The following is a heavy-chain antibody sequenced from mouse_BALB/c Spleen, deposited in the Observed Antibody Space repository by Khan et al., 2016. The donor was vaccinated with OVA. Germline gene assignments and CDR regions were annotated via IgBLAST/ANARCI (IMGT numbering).Heavy chain of an antibody. D-gene: IGHD3-1*01. Sequence: QIQLVQSGPELKKPGETVKISCKASGYTFTDYSIHWVKQAPGKGLQWMGWVNTETGEPTYADDFKGRFAFSLETSASTAYLQINNLKNEDTATYFCDRAGRATFSYWGQVTLVTVSA. CDR1: GYTFTDYS. V-gene: IGHV9-2-1*01. CDR2: VNTETGEP. J-gene: IGHJ3*01. CDR3: DRAGRATFSY.